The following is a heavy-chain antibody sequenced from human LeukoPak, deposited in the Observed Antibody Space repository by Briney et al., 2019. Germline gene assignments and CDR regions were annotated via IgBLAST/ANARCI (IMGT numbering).Heavy chain of an antibody. D-gene: IGHD3-10*01. V-gene: IGHV3-43D*03. CDR2: ISWDGGST. CDR1: GFTFDDYA. Sequence: GGSLRLSCAASGFTFDDYAMHWVRQAPGKGLEWVPLISWDGGSTYYADSVKGRFTISRDNSKNSLYLQMNSLRAEDTALYYCAKDMGSYYSYGMDVWGQGTTVTVSS. J-gene: IGHJ6*02. CDR3: AKDMGSYYSYGMDV.